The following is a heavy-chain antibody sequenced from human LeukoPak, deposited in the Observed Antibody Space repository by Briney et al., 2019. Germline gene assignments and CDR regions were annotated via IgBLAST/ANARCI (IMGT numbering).Heavy chain of an antibody. V-gene: IGHV1-69*04. Sequence: SVNLSCKASGGTFSSYAISWVRQAPGQGLEWMGRIIPILGIANYAQKFQGRVTITADKSTSTAYMELSSLRSEDTAVYYCARDGGWFDPWGQGTLVTVSS. CDR3: ARDGGWFDP. J-gene: IGHJ5*02. CDR2: IIPILGIA. CDR1: GGTFSSYA. D-gene: IGHD3-16*01.